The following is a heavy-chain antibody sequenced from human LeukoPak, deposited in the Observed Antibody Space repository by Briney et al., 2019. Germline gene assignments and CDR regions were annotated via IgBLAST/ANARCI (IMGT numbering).Heavy chain of an antibody. V-gene: IGHV3-7*01. D-gene: IGHD2-15*01. J-gene: IGHJ4*02. CDR2: INQDGSEK. CDR1: GFTFSSYW. Sequence: GGSLRLSCAVSGFTFSSYWMSWVRQAPGKGLEWVANINQDGSEKYYVDSLEGRFAISRDNAKNSLFLQMNSLRAEDTAVYYCARDAYSGGSCYAYWGQGTLVVVSS. CDR3: ARDAYSGGSCYAY.